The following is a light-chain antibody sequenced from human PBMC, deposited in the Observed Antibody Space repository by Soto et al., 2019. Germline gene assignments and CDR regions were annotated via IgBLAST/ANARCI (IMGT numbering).Light chain of an antibody. J-gene: IGKJ2*01. V-gene: IGKV3-15*01. Sequence: EIVMTQSPATLSVSPGERATLSCRASQSVSSNLAWFQQKPGQAPRLLIYGASTRATGVPARFSGSGSGTDFTLTITSLQSEDSAVYHCQQYNNWPIYTFGQGTKLEIK. CDR3: QQYNNWPIYT. CDR2: GAS. CDR1: QSVSSN.